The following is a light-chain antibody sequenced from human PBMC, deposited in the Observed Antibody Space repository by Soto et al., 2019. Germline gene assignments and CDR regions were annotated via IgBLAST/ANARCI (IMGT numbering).Light chain of an antibody. J-gene: IGKJ1*01. CDR3: QQYKDYVWT. CDR1: QSILKY. Sequence: IQVTQSPSSVSASVGDRITITCRTSQSILKYLNWYQQKPGKAPNLLISAASNLHSGVPSRFSGSGSGTEFTLTISGLQPDDFKTYYCQQYKDYVWTFGQGTKVDIK. CDR2: AAS. V-gene: IGKV1-39*01.